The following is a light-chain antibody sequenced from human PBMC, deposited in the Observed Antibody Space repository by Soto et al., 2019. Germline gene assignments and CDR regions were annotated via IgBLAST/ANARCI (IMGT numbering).Light chain of an antibody. J-gene: IGLJ1*01. CDR1: SSDVGAYDH. Sequence: ALTQPASVSGSPGQSITISCSGTSSDVGAYDHVSWYQQYPGKAPKFIIFEISNRPSGISSRFSGSRSGNTASLTISRLQAEDEAYYYCSSYTSSNNFVFGTGTKVTVL. CDR3: SSYTSSNNFV. V-gene: IGLV2-14*01. CDR2: EIS.